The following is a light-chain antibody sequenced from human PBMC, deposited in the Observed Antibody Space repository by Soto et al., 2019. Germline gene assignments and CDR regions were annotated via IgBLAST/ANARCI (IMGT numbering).Light chain of an antibody. CDR3: SSYVGTNSYV. V-gene: IGLV2-8*01. CDR2: EVY. CDR1: SRDVGGYNY. J-gene: IGLJ1*01. Sequence: QSALTQPPSASGSPGQSVTISCTGTSRDVGGYNYVSWYQHHPGKAPKLILYEVYKRPSGVPDRFSGSKSGNTAALTVSGLQAEDEADYDCSSYVGTNSYVFGTGTKLTVL.